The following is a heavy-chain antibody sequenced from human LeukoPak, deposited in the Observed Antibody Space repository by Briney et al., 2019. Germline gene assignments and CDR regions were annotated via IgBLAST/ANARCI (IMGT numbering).Heavy chain of an antibody. CDR1: GGTLNSYT. CDR3: AIFIVVVPAATLGVDY. Sequence: VASVKVSCKASGGTLNSYTISWVRQAPGQGLEWMGRIIPILGIANYAQKFQGRVTITADKSTSTAYMELSSLGSEDTAVYYCAIFIVVVPAATLGVDYWGQGTLVTVSS. V-gene: IGHV1-69*02. D-gene: IGHD2-2*01. J-gene: IGHJ4*02. CDR2: IIPILGIA.